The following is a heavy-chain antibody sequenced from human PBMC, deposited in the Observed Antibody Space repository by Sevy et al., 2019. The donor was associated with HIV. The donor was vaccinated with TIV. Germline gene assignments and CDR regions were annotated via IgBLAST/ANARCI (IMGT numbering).Heavy chain of an antibody. V-gene: IGHV3-30*02. J-gene: IGHJ4*02. CDR3: SRESIDYNIPFEY. CDR1: GFTFSNYD. Sequence: GGSLRLSCAASGFTFSNYDMHWVRQTPGKGLEWVALIRSRGDNQYYADSVKGRFTVSRDNSKNTLYLLMNSLRGEDTAVYYCSRESIDYNIPFEYWGQGTLVTVSP. D-gene: IGHD1-20*01. CDR2: IRSRGDNQ.